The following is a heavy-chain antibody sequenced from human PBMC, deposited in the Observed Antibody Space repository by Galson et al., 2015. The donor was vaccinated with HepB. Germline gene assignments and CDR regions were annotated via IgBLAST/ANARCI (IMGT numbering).Heavy chain of an antibody. CDR3: ARHSFYSSGWFGP. V-gene: IGHV4-59*08. CDR2: IYYSGST. CDR1: GGSISSYY. Sequence: SETLSLTCTVSGGSISSYYWSWIRQPPGKGLEWIGYIYYSGSTNYNPSLKSRVTISVDTSKNQFSLKLSSVTAADTAVYYCARHSFYSSGWFGPWGQGTLVTVSS. D-gene: IGHD6-19*01. J-gene: IGHJ5*02.